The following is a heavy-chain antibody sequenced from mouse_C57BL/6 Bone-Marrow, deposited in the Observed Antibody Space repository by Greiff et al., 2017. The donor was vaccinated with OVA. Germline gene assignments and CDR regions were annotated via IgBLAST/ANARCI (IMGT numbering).Heavy chain of an antibody. J-gene: IGHJ4*01. CDR3: TRNGNYEGYAMDY. V-gene: IGHV1-5*01. Sequence: EVQLQQSGTVLARPGASVKMSCKTSGYTFSSYWMHWVKQRPGQGLEWIGAIYPGNSDTSYNQKFKGKAKLTAVTSASTAYMELSSLTNEASAVYYCTRNGNYEGYAMDYWGQGTSVTVSS. CDR2: IYPGNSDT. D-gene: IGHD2-1*01. CDR1: GYTFSSYW.